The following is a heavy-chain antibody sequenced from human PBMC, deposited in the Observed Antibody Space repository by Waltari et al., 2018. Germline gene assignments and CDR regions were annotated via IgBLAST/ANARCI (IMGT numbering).Heavy chain of an antibody. Sequence: QLQLQESGPGLVKPSETLSLTCTVSGGSISSSSYYWGWIRQPPGKGLEWIGSIYYSGSTYDNPSLKSRVTISVDTSKNQFSLKLSSVTAADTAVYYCARVDYYDSSGTDDYWGQGTLVTVSS. CDR2: IYYSGST. CDR1: GGSISSSSYY. V-gene: IGHV4-39*07. J-gene: IGHJ4*02. CDR3: ARVDYYDSSGTDDY. D-gene: IGHD3-22*01.